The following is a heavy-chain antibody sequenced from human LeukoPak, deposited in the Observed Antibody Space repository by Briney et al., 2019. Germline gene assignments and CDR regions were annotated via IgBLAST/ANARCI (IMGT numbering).Heavy chain of an antibody. CDR2: ISGSGGST. V-gene: IGHV3-23*01. CDR3: AKVGGSSSWYAGEYYFDY. Sequence: GGSLRLSCAASGFTFSSYAMSWVRQAPGKGLEWVSAISGSGGSTYYADSVKGRFTISRDNSKNTLYLQMNSLRAEDTAVYYCAKVGGSSSWYAGEYYFDYRGQGTLVTVSS. D-gene: IGHD6-13*01. J-gene: IGHJ4*02. CDR1: GFTFSSYA.